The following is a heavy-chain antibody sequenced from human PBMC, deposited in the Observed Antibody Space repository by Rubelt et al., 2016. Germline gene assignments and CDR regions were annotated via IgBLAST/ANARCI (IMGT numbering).Heavy chain of an antibody. J-gene: IGHJ4*02. Sequence: PGRSLRLSCAASGFTFSSYGLHWVRQAPGKGLEWVAVIWYDGSDKFYADSVRGRFTISRDNSKNTLYLQMNSLRADDTAVYYCAKDGPVTNSYYFDYWGQGTLVSVSS. CDR1: GFTFSSYG. D-gene: IGHD2-21*02. V-gene: IGHV3-33*06. CDR3: AKDGPVTNSYYFDY. CDR2: IWYDGSDK.